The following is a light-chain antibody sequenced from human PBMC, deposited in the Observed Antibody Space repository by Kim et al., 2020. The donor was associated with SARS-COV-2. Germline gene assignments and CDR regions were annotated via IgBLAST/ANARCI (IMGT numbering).Light chain of an antibody. Sequence: EIVLTQSPGTLSLSPGERATLSCRASQSVRSNYLAWYHQKPGQAPRLLIYDTSIRATGIPDRFSGSGSGTDFTLTISRLEPEDFALYYCQQYGISPSTFGGGTKVDIK. V-gene: IGKV3-20*01. CDR1: QSVRSNY. CDR2: DTS. CDR3: QQYGISPST. J-gene: IGKJ4*01.